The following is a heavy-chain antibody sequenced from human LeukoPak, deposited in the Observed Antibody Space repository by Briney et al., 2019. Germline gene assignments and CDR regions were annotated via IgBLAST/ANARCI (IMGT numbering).Heavy chain of an antibody. J-gene: IGHJ5*02. CDR3: AREIGNWFDP. CDR2: IYYSGST. V-gene: IGHV4-59*01. Sequence: SETLSLTCAVYGGSFSGYYWSWIRQPPGKGLEWIGYIYYSGSTNYNPSLKSRVTISVDTSKNQLSLKLSSVTAADTAVYYCAREIGNWFDPWGQGTLVTVSS. CDR1: GGSFSGYY.